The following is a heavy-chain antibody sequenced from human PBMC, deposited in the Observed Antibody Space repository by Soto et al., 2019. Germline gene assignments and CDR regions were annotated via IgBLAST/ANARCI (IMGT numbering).Heavy chain of an antibody. CDR2: INHRGST. CDR1: GGSFSGYY. V-gene: IGHV4-34*01. D-gene: IGHD4-4*01. Sequence: QVQLQQWGAGLLKPSETLSLTCAVYGGSFSGYYWSWIRQPPGKGLEWIGEINHRGSTNYNPSLKSRGTISAATSKNQFSLKLSSVTAADTAVYYCAREYGGNSGTFDYWGQGTLVTVSS. CDR3: AREYGGNSGTFDY. J-gene: IGHJ4*02.